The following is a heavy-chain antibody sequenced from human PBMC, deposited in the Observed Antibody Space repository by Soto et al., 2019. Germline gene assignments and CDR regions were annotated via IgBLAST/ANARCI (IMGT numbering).Heavy chain of an antibody. J-gene: IGHJ6*02. CDR3: ARGGDYVVGYDYYGMDV. CDR1: GFTFSSYA. Sequence: QVQLVESGGGVDQPGRSLRLSCAASGFTFSSYAMHWVRQAPGKGLERVAVISYDGSNKYYADSGKGRFTISRDNSKNPLYLQINSLRAVDTAVYYWARGGDYVVGYDYYGMDVWGQGTTVTVSS. V-gene: IGHV3-30-3*01. D-gene: IGHD4-17*01. CDR2: ISYDGSNK.